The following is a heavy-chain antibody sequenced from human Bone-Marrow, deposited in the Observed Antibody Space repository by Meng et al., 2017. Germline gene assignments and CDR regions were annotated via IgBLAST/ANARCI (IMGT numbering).Heavy chain of an antibody. D-gene: IGHD1-26*01. J-gene: IGHJ4*02. CDR2: ISYDGSNK. Sequence: VQLVESGGGLIQPGRSLRLACAASGFTVSSYGMHWVRQAPGKGLEWVAVISYDGSNKYYADSVKGRFTISRDNSKNTLYLQMNSLRAEDTAVYYCAKGDYSGKYFFDYWGQGTLVTVSS. CDR3: AKGDYSGKYFFDY. V-gene: IGHV3-30*18. CDR1: GFTVSSYG.